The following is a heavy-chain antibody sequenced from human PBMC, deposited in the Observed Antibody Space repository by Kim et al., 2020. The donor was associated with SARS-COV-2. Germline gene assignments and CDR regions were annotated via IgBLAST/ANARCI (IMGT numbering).Heavy chain of an antibody. CDR1: GFTFSSYS. J-gene: IGHJ4*02. CDR2: ISSSSSYI. CDR3: ARATNKITIAAAGGY. V-gene: IGHV3-21*01. Sequence: GGSLRLSCAASGFTFSSYSMNWVRQAPGKGLEWVSSISSSSSYIYYADSVKGRFTISRDNAKNSLYLQMNSLRAEDTAVYYCARATNKITIAAAGGYWGQGTLVTVSS. D-gene: IGHD6-13*01.